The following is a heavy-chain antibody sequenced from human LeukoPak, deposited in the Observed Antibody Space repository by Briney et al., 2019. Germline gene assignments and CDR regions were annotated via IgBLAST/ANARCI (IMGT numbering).Heavy chain of an antibody. CDR1: GFTFSSYE. CDR2: IYSGGST. J-gene: IGHJ4*02. Sequence: GGSLRLSCAASGFTFSSYEMNWVRQAPGKGLEWVSLIYSGGSTYYADSVKGRFTISRDNSKNTLYLQMNSLRAEDTAVYYCARRAGGYSHPYDYWGQGTLVTVSS. D-gene: IGHD4-23*01. V-gene: IGHV3-53*01. CDR3: ARRAGGYSHPYDY.